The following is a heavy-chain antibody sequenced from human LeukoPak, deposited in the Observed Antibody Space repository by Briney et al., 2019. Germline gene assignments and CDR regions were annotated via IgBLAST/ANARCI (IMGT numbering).Heavy chain of an antibody. V-gene: IGHV3-7*01. J-gene: IGHJ4*02. Sequence: PGGSLRLSCAASGFTFSSYWMSWVRHAPAKGQEWVANIKQDGSEKYYVDSVKGRFTISRDNAKNSLYLQMNSLRAEETAVYYCVRGRNWNYFGSDYWGQGTLGTVSS. D-gene: IGHD1-7*01. CDR3: VRGRNWNYFGSDY. CDR2: IKQDGSEK. CDR1: GFTFSSYW.